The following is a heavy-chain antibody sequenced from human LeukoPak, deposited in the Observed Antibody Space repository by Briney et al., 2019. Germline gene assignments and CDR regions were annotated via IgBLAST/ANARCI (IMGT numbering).Heavy chain of an antibody. V-gene: IGHV1-69*04. CDR2: IIPILGIA. CDR3: AREEWAAAAPFDP. J-gene: IGHJ5*02. CDR1: GGTFSSYA. D-gene: IGHD6-13*01. Sequence: ASVKVSCKASGGTFSSYAISWVRQAPGQGLEWMGRIIPILGIANYAQKFQGRVTITADKSTSTAYMELSSLRSEDTAVYYCAREEWAAAAPFDPWGQGTLVTVSS.